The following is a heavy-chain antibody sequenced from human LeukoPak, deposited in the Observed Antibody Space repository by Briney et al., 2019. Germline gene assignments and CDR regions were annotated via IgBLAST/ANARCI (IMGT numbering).Heavy chain of an antibody. J-gene: IGHJ4*02. CDR2: IWYDGSNK. CDR1: GFTFSSYG. V-gene: IGHV3-33*06. Sequence: GGSLRLSCAASGFTFSSYGMHWVRQAPGKGLEWVAVIWYDGSNKYYADSVKGRFTISRDHSKNTLYLQMNRLRAEDTAVYYCAKEPVSKSMRYYFDYWGQGTLVTVSS. D-gene: IGHD1-14*01. CDR3: AKEPVSKSMRYYFDY.